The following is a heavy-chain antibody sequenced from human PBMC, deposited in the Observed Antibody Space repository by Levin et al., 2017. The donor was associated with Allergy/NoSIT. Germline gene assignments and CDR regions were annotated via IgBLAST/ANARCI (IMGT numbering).Heavy chain of an antibody. CDR3: ARVAVGDHFDY. CDR2: ISNDGGTT. V-gene: IGHV3-64*01. CDR1: FFLFLFSS. J-gene: IGHJ4*02. D-gene: IGHD2-21*01. Sequence: LSLTCASSFFLFLFSSLPFLLPSPFPGLEYVSAISNDGGTTFYANSVKDRFTISRDNSMNTLYLQMGSLRVEDMAVYHCARVAVGDHFDYWGQGTLVTVSS.